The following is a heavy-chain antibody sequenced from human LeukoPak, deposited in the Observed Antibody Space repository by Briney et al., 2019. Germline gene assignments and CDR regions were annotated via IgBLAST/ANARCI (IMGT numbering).Heavy chain of an antibody. D-gene: IGHD3-10*01. V-gene: IGHV3-30-3*01. Sequence: PGGSLRLSCAASGFTFSSYAMHWVRQAPGKGLEWVAVISYDGSNKYYADSVKGRFTISRDNSKNTLYLQMNSLRAEDTAVYYCARDDGVLWFGEFRPGFGFDPWGQGTLVTVSS. J-gene: IGHJ5*02. CDR2: ISYDGSNK. CDR1: GFTFSSYA. CDR3: ARDDGVLWFGEFRPGFGFDP.